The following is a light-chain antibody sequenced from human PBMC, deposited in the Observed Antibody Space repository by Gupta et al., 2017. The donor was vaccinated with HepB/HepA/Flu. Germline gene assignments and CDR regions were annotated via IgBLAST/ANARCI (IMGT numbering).Light chain of an antibody. CDR1: QSISSS. CDR3: QQSYTTPQT. J-gene: IGKJ1*01. Sequence: DIQMTQSPSSLSASVGDRVTITCRASQSISSSLNWYQQKPGKAPKLLIYAASSLQSGVPSRFSGSRSGTDFTLTISSLQPEDFATYYCQQSYTTPQTFGQGTKVEV. CDR2: AAS. V-gene: IGKV1-39*01.